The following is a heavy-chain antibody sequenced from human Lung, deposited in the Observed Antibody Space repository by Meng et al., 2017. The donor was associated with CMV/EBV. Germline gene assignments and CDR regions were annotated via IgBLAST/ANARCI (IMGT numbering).Heavy chain of an antibody. CDR1: GFTFSDYY. V-gene: IGHV3-11*01. CDR3: ARDPGPSFWSGYYPGGMDV. D-gene: IGHD3-3*01. J-gene: IGHJ6*02. CDR2: ISSSGSTI. Sequence: GGSLRLSCAASGFTFSDYYMSWIRQAPGKGLEWVSYISSSGSTIYYADSVKGRFTISRDNAKNSLYLQMNSLRAEDTAVYYCARDPGPSFWSGYYPGGMDVWGQGXTVTVSS.